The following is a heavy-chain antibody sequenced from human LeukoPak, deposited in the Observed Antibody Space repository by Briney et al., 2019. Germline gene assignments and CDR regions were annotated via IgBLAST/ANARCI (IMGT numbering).Heavy chain of an antibody. Sequence: GRSLRLSCAASGFTFSSYGMHWVRQAPGKGLEWVAVISYDGSNKYYADSVKGRFTISRDNAKSSLYLQMNSLRDEDTAVYYCARDYDSFDYWGQGILVTVSS. CDR3: ARDYDSFDY. D-gene: IGHD3-9*01. V-gene: IGHV3-30*03. CDR1: GFTFSSYG. J-gene: IGHJ4*02. CDR2: ISYDGSNK.